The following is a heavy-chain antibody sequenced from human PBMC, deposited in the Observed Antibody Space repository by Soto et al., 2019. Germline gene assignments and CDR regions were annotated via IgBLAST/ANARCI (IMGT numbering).Heavy chain of an antibody. Sequence: QVQLVQSGAEMKSPGSSVKVSCKATGYIFIGSYLHWIRQAPGQGPEWMGSIYPATGDTDYAQTYQGRFILTGDTAIGTAYRELKWLTFDDTGMYYCARGPSEWGQGTLVTVSS. V-gene: IGHV1-2*02. J-gene: IGHJ4*02. CDR2: IYPATGDT. CDR3: ARGPSE. CDR1: GYIFIGSY.